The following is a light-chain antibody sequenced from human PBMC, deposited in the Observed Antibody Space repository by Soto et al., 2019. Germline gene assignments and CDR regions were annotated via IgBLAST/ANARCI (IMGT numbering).Light chain of an antibody. Sequence: QSALTQPPSVSGAPGQRVTFSCTGSSSNIGTGYDVHWYQQLPGTAPKLLIYGNNNRPSGVPDRFSGSKSGTSASLTITGLQAEDEADYYCQTYDSSLSGWVFGGGTKLTVL. CDR1: SSNIGTGYD. V-gene: IGLV1-40*01. CDR3: QTYDSSLSGWV. J-gene: IGLJ3*02. CDR2: GNN.